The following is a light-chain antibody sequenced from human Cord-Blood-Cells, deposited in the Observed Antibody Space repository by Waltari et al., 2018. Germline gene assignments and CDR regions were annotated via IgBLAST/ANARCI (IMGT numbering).Light chain of an antibody. CDR2: EVS. J-gene: IGLJ2*01. Sequence: QSALPQPPPASGSPGQSVTISCPGTSSAVGGYNYVSWYQHHPGKAPTLMIYEVSKRPSGVPDRLSGSKSGNTASLTVSGLQAEDEADYYCSSYAGSNNVVFGGGTKLTVL. V-gene: IGLV2-8*01. CDR3: SSYAGSNNVV. CDR1: SSAVGGYNY.